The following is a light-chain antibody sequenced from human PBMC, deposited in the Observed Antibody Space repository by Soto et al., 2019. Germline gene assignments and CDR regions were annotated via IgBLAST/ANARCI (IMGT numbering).Light chain of an antibody. CDR2: EVT. J-gene: IGLJ3*02. CDR1: SSDVGAYNH. Sequence: QSALTQPASVSGSPGQSITISCTGTSSDVGAYNHVAWYQQHPGKAPKFMIYEVTKRPSGVPDRFSGSKSGNTASLTVSGLQAEDEANYFCSSYAGSNNLVFGGGTQLTVL. CDR3: SSYAGSNNLV. V-gene: IGLV2-8*01.